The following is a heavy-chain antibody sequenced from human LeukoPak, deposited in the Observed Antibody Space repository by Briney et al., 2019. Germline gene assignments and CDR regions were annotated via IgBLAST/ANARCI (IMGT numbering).Heavy chain of an antibody. Sequence: PGGSLRLSCAASGFTFSSYSMNWVRQAPGKGLEWVSYISSSSSTIYYADSVKGRFTISRDNAKNTLYLQMNSLRAEDSAVYYCASAYYHYYFDYWGQGTLVTVSS. CDR1: GFTFSSYS. CDR3: ASAYYHYYFDY. V-gene: IGHV3-48*01. D-gene: IGHD3-16*01. CDR2: ISSSSSTI. J-gene: IGHJ4*02.